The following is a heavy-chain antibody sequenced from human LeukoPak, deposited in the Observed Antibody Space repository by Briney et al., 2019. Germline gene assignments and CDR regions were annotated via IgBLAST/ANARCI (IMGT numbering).Heavy chain of an antibody. CDR1: AYTFTGYY. J-gene: IGHJ4*02. CDR3: ASDDTRGWIAY. D-gene: IGHD6-19*01. V-gene: IGHV1-2*02. CDR2: INPNSGGT. Sequence: ASVNVSCTSSAYTFTGYYMHWVRQAPGQGLAWVGCINPNSGGTNYAQKFQGRVTMTRDTYISTAYMELSRLRSDATAAYFFASDDTRGWIAYWGQGTLVTVSS.